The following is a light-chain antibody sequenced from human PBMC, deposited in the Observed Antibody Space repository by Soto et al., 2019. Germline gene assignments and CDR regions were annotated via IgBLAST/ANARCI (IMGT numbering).Light chain of an antibody. J-gene: IGKJ1*01. CDR2: DAS. V-gene: IGKV1-5*01. Sequence: IPLTQSPSSLSASVGDRVTITCRASQTISTWMAWYQQRPGKAPTLLVYDASTLQSGVASRFSGSGSGTEFTLIISGLQPDDSATYYCQQYTNTNNPWMFGQGTRWIS. CDR1: QTISTW. CDR3: QQYTNTNNPWM.